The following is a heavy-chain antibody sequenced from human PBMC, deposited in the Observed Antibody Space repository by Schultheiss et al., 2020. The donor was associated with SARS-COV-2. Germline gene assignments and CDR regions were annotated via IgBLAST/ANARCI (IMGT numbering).Heavy chain of an antibody. J-gene: IGHJ4*02. CDR1: GGSISSYY. CDR3: ARRGYYYDSSKGFDY. V-gene: IGHV4-4*07. Sequence: SETLSLTCTVSGGSISSYYWSWIRQPAGKGLEWIGRIYTSGSTNYNPSLKSRVTISVDTSKNQFSLKLSSVTAADTAVYYCARRGYYYDSSKGFDYWGQGTLVTVSS. CDR2: IYTSGST. D-gene: IGHD3-22*01.